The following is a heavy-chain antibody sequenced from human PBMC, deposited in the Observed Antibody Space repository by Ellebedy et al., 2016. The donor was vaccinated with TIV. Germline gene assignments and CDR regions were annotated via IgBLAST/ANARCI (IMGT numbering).Heavy chain of an antibody. V-gene: IGHV1-69*13. CDR3: ARGSDSSSFIRLGLTLRYGMDV. D-gene: IGHD6-6*01. Sequence: ASVKVSCXASGGAFSSYAISWVRQAPGQGLEWMGGIIPIFGTANYAQKFQGRVTITADESTSTAYMELSSLRSEDTALYYCARGSDSSSFIRLGLTLRYGMDVWGQGTTVTVSS. CDR2: IIPIFGTA. CDR1: GGAFSSYA. J-gene: IGHJ6*02.